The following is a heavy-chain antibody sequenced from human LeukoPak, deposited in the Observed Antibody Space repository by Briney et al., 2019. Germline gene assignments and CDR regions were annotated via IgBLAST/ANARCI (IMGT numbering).Heavy chain of an antibody. V-gene: IGHV3-23*01. CDR1: GFTFSTSA. CDR3: AKVQKGQGFFDY. CDR2: ISGGGGNT. J-gene: IGHJ4*02. Sequence: PGGSLRLSCAASGFTFSTSAMGWVRQAPGKGLEWVSGISGGGGNTYYADSVKGRLTISRDISKNTLYLQVNSLRVDDTAVYYCAKVQKGQGFFDYWGQGTLVTVSS.